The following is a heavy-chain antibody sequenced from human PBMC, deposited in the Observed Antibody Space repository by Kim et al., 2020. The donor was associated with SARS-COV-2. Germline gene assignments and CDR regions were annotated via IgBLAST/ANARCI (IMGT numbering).Heavy chain of an antibody. CDR2: INAANGFT. CDR1: GYTFTKNA. CDR3: ARDSGPTFTVHAAGLSPYNWFDA. J-gene: IGHJ5*02. D-gene: IGHD3-10*01. Sequence: ASVKVSCKASGYTFTKNAIHWVRQAPGHRFEWMGWINAANGFTKYSPKFRDRITIDRDTSASSVYMDLRSLSSEDTAMYYCARDSGPTFTVHAAGLSPYNWFDAWGQGTLVTVSS. V-gene: IGHV1-3*01.